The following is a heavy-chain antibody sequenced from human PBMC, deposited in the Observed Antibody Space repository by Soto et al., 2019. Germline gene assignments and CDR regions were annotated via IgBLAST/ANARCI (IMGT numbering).Heavy chain of an antibody. CDR2: IRSKAYGGTT. Sequence: GGSLRLSCTASGFTFVDYAMSWFRQAPGKGLEWVGFIRSKAYGGTTEYAASVKGRFTISRDDSKSIAYLQMNSLKTEDTAVYYCTRDREYSGYASPAAFDIWGQGTMLPVSS. D-gene: IGHD5-12*01. CDR3: TRDREYSGYASPAAFDI. J-gene: IGHJ3*02. CDR1: GFTFVDYA. V-gene: IGHV3-49*03.